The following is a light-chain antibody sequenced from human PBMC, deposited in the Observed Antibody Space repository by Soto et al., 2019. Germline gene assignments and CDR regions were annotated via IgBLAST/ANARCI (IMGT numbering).Light chain of an antibody. CDR2: DDS. Sequence: SYELTQISSVSVAPGQTARISCGGNNIGSKSVHWYQQKPGQAPVVVVYDDSDRPSGIPERFSGSNSGNTATLTISRVEAGVEADYYCQVWDDNSDHHVFGTGTKVTVL. CDR3: QVWDDNSDHHV. CDR1: NIGSKS. V-gene: IGLV3-21*02. J-gene: IGLJ1*01.